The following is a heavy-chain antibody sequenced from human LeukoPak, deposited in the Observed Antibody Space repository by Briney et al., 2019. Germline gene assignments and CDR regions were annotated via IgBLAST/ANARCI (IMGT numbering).Heavy chain of an antibody. D-gene: IGHD5-18*01. Sequence: GGSLRLSCAASGFTFSSYGMHWVRQAPGKGLEWVAFIRYDGSNKYYADSVKGRFTISRDNSKNTLYLQMNSLRAEDTAVYYCARGHRRGYSYGPTRDAFDIWGQGTMVTVFS. CDR3: ARGHRRGYSYGPTRDAFDI. CDR1: GFTFSSYG. V-gene: IGHV3-30*02. J-gene: IGHJ3*02. CDR2: IRYDGSNK.